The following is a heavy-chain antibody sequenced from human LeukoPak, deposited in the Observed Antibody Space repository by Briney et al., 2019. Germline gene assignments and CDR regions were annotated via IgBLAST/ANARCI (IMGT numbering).Heavy chain of an antibody. V-gene: IGHV1-2*06. CDR1: GYTFTGYY. CDR3: ARDFCGGDCYSRSTYMDV. J-gene: IGHJ6*04. D-gene: IGHD2-21*02. CDR2: INPNSGGA. Sequence: ASVKVSCRASGYTFTGYYMHWVRQAPGQGLEWMGRINPNSGGANYAQKFQGRVTMTRATSISTAYMELSRLRSDDTAVYYCARDFCGGDCYSRSTYMDVWGKGTTVTVSS.